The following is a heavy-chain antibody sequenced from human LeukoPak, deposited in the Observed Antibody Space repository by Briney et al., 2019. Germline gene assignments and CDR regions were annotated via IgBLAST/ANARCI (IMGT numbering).Heavy chain of an antibody. J-gene: IGHJ5*02. V-gene: IGHV1-69*13. CDR1: GGTLNTYA. CDR2: IIPVFGQE. Sequence: SVKVSCKASGGTLNTYAINWVRQAPGQGLEWMGWIIPVFGQEKYAQKFQGRVTINADESVSTVYMELRSLRSEDTAVYYCAKGASSWGQGTLVTVS. CDR3: AKGASS.